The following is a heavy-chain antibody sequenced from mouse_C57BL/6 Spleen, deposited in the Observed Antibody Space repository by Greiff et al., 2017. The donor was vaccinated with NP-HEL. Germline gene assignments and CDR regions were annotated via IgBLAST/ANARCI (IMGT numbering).Heavy chain of an antibody. CDR1: GYAFSSSW. Sequence: VQLQQSGPELVKPGASVKISCKASGYAFSSSWMNWVKQRPGKGLEWIGRIYPGDGDTNYNGKFKGKATLTADKSSSTAYMLLISLTSEDSAVYFCAGFTAYNFGYWGQGTTLTVSS. CDR3: AGFTAYNFGY. V-gene: IGHV1-82*01. J-gene: IGHJ2*01. D-gene: IGHD1-1*01. CDR2: IYPGDGDT.